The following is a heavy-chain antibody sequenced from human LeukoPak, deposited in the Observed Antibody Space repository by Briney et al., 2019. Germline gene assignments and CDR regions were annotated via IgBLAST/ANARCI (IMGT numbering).Heavy chain of an antibody. V-gene: IGHV1-8*01. Sequence: ASVRVSCKTSGDTFRDYEINWVRQAPGLGLEWVAWIHANSGKAGSAQKFQGRVTLTRDKSTETAFMDLSGLTSDDSATYFCARGNYGGNRYFDNWGQGTLITVSS. J-gene: IGHJ4*02. CDR1: GDTFRDYE. CDR3: ARGNYGGNRYFDN. CDR2: IHANSGKA. D-gene: IGHD4-23*01.